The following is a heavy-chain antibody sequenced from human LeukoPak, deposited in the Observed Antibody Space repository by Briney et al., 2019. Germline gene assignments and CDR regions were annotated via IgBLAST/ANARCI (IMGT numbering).Heavy chain of an antibody. CDR3: ARVLTAAGLDF. D-gene: IGHD6-25*01. CDR2: IHADGRT. J-gene: IGHJ4*02. CDR1: GGSISGSRT. Sequence: SETLSLTCTVSGGSISGSRTWGWVRQPPGKGPEWIGNIHADGRTASNPSLKSRVTIPLDTSTNQFSLTVNSVTAADAAFYYCARVLTAAGLDFWGQGILVTISS. V-gene: IGHV4-39*07.